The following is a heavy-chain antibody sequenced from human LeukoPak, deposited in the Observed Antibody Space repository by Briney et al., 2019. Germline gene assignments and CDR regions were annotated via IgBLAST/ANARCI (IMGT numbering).Heavy chain of an antibody. CDR1: GFTFSSYG. CDR2: IRYDGSNK. J-gene: IGHJ4*02. D-gene: IGHD6-13*01. V-gene: IGHV3-30*02. Sequence: SGGSLRLSCAASGFTFSSYGMHWVRQAPGKGLEWVAFIRYDGSNKYYADSVKGRFTISRDNSKNTLYLQMNSLRAEDTAVYYCAKVKQYSSSWYAIDYWGQGTLVTVSS. CDR3: AKVKQYSSSWYAIDY.